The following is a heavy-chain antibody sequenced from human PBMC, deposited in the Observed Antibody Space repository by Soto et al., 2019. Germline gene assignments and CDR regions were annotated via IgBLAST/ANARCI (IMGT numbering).Heavy chain of an antibody. CDR3: ARDEAIDY. CDR1: GFTFSNYW. J-gene: IGHJ4*02. Sequence: GGSLRLSCAASGFTFSNYWMSWVRQAPGKGLEWVANIKQDGGDQSYVDSVKGRFSISRDNAKNSLYLQMNSLRAEDTAVYYCARDEAIDYWGQGTLVTVSS. V-gene: IGHV3-7*03. CDR2: IKQDGGDQ.